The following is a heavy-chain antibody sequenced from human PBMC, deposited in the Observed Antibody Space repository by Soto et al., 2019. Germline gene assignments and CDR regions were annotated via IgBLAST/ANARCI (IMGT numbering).Heavy chain of an antibody. CDR3: ARGALGFDP. J-gene: IGHJ5*02. CDR1: GFTFSRYD. Sequence: EVPVVESGGGLVQPGGSLRLSCAASGFTFSRYDMHWVRQATGRGLEWVSGIGTSGDTYYAGSVKGRFTISRENAKTSVYLQMNSLRAGDTAVYYCARGALGFDPWGQGTLVAVSS. V-gene: IGHV3-13*04. CDR2: IGTSGDT. D-gene: IGHD6-6*01.